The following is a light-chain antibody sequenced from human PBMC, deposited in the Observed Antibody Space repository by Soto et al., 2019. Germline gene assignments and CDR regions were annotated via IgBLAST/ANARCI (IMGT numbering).Light chain of an antibody. CDR1: QSVLYSSNNKNH. CDR3: QQYYSSSVT. J-gene: IGKJ4*01. V-gene: IGKV4-1*01. CDR2: WAS. Sequence: DIVMTQSPDSLAVSLGETATINCKPSQSVLYSSNNKNHLAWYQQKPGQPPKLLIYWASTRESGVPDRFSGSGSGTDFTLTSSSLQAEDLAVYYCQQYYSSSVTFGGGTKVDIK.